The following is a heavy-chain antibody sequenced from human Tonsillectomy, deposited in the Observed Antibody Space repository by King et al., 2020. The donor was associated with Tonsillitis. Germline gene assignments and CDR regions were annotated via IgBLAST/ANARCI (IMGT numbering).Heavy chain of an antibody. V-gene: IGHV1-58*02. Sequence: QLVQSGPEVKKPGTSVKVSCKASGFTFTTSAMQWVRQARGQRLEWIGWIAVGSGNTNYAQKFQERVTFTRDMSTSTAYMELRSLRSEDTAVDYCAAEKDWSLVTRASTGHYVYWGQGTLVSVSS. D-gene: IGHD3-9*01. J-gene: IGHJ4*02. CDR3: AAEKDWSLVTRASTGHYVY. CDR1: GFTFTTSA. CDR2: IAVGSGNT.